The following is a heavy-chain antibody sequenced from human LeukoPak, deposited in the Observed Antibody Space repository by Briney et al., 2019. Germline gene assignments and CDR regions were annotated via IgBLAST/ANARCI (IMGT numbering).Heavy chain of an antibody. Sequence: GGSLRLSCAASGFTFSSYSMSWVRQAPGKGLEWVANIKQDGSEKYYVDSVKGRFTISRDNAKNSLYLQMNSLRAEDTAVYYCARAGVGYCSSTSCYRFPYNYWGQGTLVTVSS. CDR3: ARAGVGYCSSTSCYRFPYNY. D-gene: IGHD2-2*02. V-gene: IGHV3-7*01. CDR1: GFTFSSYS. CDR2: IKQDGSEK. J-gene: IGHJ4*02.